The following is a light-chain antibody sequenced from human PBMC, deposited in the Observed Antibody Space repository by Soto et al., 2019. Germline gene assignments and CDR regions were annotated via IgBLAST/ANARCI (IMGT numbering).Light chain of an antibody. J-gene: IGKJ5*01. Sequence: EIQMTQSPSSVSASVGDRVTITCRASQGISTWLAWYQQKAGKAPNLLIYGASNLHSGVPSRFSGSGSGTNFTLTISSLQPGDFATYYCQQANSFPSTFGQGTRLEIK. CDR1: QGISTW. V-gene: IGKV1-12*01. CDR2: GAS. CDR3: QQANSFPST.